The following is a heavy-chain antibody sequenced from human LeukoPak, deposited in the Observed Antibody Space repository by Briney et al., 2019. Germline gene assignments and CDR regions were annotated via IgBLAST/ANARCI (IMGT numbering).Heavy chain of an antibody. J-gene: IGHJ4*02. V-gene: IGHV4-39*01. D-gene: IGHD1-26*01. Sequence: PSETLSLTCTVSGGSISSSSYYWGWLRQPPGTGLEWIGSIYYSGSTYYNPSLKSRVTISVDTSKNQFSLKLSSVTAADTAVYYCARPRYSGSYSAYDYWGQGTLVTVSS. CDR2: IYYSGST. CDR3: ARPRYSGSYSAYDY. CDR1: GGSISSSSYY.